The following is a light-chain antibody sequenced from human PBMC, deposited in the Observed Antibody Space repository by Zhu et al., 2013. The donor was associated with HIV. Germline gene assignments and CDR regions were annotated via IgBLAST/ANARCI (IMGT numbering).Light chain of an antibody. V-gene: IGKV3-15*01. CDR2: DAS. CDR1: QSVSSN. J-gene: IGKJ1*01. Sequence: EIVLTQSPGTLSLSPGERATLSCRASQSVSSNFLAWYQQKPGQAPRLLIYDASTRAIGIPARFSASGSGTEFTLTISSLQSEDFAVYYCQQYHNWPRTFGQGTKVEIK. CDR3: QQYHNWPRT.